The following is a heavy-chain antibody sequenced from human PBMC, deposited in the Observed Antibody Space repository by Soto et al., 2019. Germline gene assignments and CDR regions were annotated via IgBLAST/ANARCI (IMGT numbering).Heavy chain of an antibody. CDR1: GGSISSGGYY. J-gene: IGHJ5*02. Sequence: QVQLQESGPGLVKPSQTLSLTCTVSGGSISSGGYYWSWIRQHPGKGLEWIGYIYYSGSTYYNPSLKSRVTISVDTSKNQFSLKLSSVTAADTAVYYCARQKFRTMAGTNNWFDPWGQGTLVTVSS. D-gene: IGHD6-19*01. V-gene: IGHV4-31*03. CDR3: ARQKFRTMAGTNNWFDP. CDR2: IYYSGST.